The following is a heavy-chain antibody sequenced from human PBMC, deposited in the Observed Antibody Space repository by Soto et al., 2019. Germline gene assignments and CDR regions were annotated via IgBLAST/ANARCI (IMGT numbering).Heavy chain of an antibody. CDR1: GGTFSSYS. J-gene: IGHJ5*02. Sequence: QVQLVQSGAEVKEPGSSVKVSCKASGGTFSSYSISWVRQAPGQGLEWMGGIIPILGTVQYAQMFQGRLTITADESTSTAYMELSRLKSDDTAVYYCATRVSISEVVISWFDPWGRGTLVTVSS. CDR3: ATRVSISEVVISWFDP. D-gene: IGHD3-3*01. V-gene: IGHV1-69*01. CDR2: IIPILGTV.